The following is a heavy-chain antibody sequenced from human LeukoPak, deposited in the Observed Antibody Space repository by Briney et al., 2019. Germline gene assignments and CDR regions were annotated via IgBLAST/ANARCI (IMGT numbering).Heavy chain of an antibody. V-gene: IGHV4-4*02. CDR2: IYHSGST. CDR3: ARDEPRAGFPWERSAFDI. Sequence: GSLRLSCAASGFTFSSYEMNWVRQPPGKGLEWIGEIYHSGSTNYNPSLKSRVTISVDKSNNQFSLKLSSVTAADTAVYYCARDEPRAGFPWERSAFDIWGQGTMVTVSS. J-gene: IGHJ3*02. D-gene: IGHD1-26*01. CDR1: GFTFSSYEM.